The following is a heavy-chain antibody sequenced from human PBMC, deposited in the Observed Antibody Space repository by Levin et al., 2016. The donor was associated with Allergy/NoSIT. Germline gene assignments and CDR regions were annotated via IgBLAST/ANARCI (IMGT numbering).Heavy chain of an antibody. V-gene: IGHV4-39*01. CDR2: ITSSGST. Sequence: WIRQPPGKGLEWIATITSSGSTYYNPSVRSRVTLSLDTSKNQFSLKLSSMTAADTAVYYCARRSIGVGFDPWGQGTLVTVSS. D-gene: IGHD2-8*01. CDR3: ARRSIGVGFDP. J-gene: IGHJ5*02.